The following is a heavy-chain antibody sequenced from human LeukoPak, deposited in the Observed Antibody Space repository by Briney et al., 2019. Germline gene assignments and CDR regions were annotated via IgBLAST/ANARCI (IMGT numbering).Heavy chain of an antibody. V-gene: IGHV3-21*01. CDR3: TRDPLRYLRVGHYDY. CDR2: TDYDSSHI. Sequence: PGGSLRLSCAASGFTFSTSAMNWVRQVPGKGLEWVSSTDYDSSHIYYAASVRGRFTISRDNARDSVYLQMDSLRVEDTAVYYCTRDPLRYLRVGHYDYWGQGTLAAVSS. CDR1: GFTFSTSA. J-gene: IGHJ4*02. D-gene: IGHD3-9*01.